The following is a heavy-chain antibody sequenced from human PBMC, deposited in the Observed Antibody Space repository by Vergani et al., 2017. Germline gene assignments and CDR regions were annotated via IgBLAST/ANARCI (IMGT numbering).Heavy chain of an antibody. D-gene: IGHD2-2*01. CDR2: ISGSGGST. CDR3: AKGPRIVVVPAAKPLDY. V-gene: IGHV3-23*04. CDR1: GFTFSSYA. J-gene: IGHJ4*02. Sequence: EVQLVESGGGLVQPGRSLRLSCAASGFTFSSYAMSWVRQAPGKGLEWVSAISGSGGSTYYADSVKGRFTISRDNSKNTLYLQMNSLRAEDTAVYYCAKGPRIVVVPAAKPLDYWGQGTLVTVSS.